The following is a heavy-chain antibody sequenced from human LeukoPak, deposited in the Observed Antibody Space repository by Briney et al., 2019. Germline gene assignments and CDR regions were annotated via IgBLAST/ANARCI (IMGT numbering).Heavy chain of an antibody. CDR1: GGSFSGYY. CDR2: INHSGST. D-gene: IGHD2-15*01. CDR3: ASLRCFGVTCSLDY. Sequence: PSETLSLTCAVYGGSFSGYYWSWIRQPPGKGLEWIGEINHSGSTNYNPSLKSRVTISVDTSKNQFSLQLNSVTPEDTAVYYCASLRCFGVTCSLDYWGQGTLVTVSS. J-gene: IGHJ4*02. V-gene: IGHV4-34*01.